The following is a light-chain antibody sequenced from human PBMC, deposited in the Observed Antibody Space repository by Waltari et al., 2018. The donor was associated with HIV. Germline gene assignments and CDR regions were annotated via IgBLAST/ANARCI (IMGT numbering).Light chain of an antibody. Sequence: DIQMTQSPSSLSASVGDRVTITCRTSHIIDIYINWYQHKPGRAPKPLIYAASSLQSGVPSRFSGSASGTYFTLTIRSLQPEDSATYYCQQSNRTPFIFGPGTKVDV. V-gene: IGKV1-39*01. CDR2: AAS. CDR1: HIIDIY. J-gene: IGKJ3*01. CDR3: QQSNRTPFI.